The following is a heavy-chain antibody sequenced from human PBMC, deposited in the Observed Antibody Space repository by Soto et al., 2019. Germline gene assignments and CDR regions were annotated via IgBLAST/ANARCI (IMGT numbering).Heavy chain of an antibody. J-gene: IGHJ4*02. CDR3: AKASYYDILSANYYHFDY. CDR1: GFTFSSYA. V-gene: IGHV3-23*01. Sequence: EVQLLESGGGLVQPGGSLRLSCAASGFTFSSYAMNWVRQAPGKGLEWVSTISDSGDSTYYADSVKGRFTISRDNSKNTLYLQMNRLRAEDTAVYYCAKASYYDILSANYYHFDYWGQGTLVTVSS. D-gene: IGHD3-9*01. CDR2: ISDSGDST.